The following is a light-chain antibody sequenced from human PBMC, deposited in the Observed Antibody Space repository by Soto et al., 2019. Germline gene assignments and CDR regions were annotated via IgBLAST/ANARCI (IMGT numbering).Light chain of an antibody. Sequence: QSALTQPPSASGSPGQSVTFSCTGTSSDIGDYNYVSWYQQHPGKAPKLMIYEVTKRPSGVSNRFSGSKSGNTASLTISGLQAEDEADYYCSSYTTSAPYVFGSGTKVTV. J-gene: IGLJ1*01. CDR3: SSYTTSAPYV. V-gene: IGLV2-14*01. CDR2: EVT. CDR1: SSDIGDYNY.